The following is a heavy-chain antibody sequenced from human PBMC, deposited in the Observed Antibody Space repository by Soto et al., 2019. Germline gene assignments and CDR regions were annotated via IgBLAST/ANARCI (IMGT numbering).Heavy chain of an antibody. CDR3: ARDRGAYGMDV. J-gene: IGHJ6*02. CDR1: GYTFTSYG. V-gene: IGHV1-18*01. CDR2: ISAYNGNT. Sequence: QVQLVQSGAEVKKPGASVKVSCKASGYTFTSYGISWVRQAPGQGLEWMGWISAYNGNTSEAQKRQGRVTMTTATSTSTAYMALRSLRSDDTAVYPCARDRGAYGMDVWGQGTTVTVSS.